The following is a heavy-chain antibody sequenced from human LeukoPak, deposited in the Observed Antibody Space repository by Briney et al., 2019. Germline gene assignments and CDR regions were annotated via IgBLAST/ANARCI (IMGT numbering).Heavy chain of an antibody. D-gene: IGHD2-15*01. CDR3: ATDSRILNYFDY. V-gene: IGHV1-24*01. J-gene: IGHJ4*02. Sequence: ASVKVSCKVSGYTLTELSMRWVRQAPGKGLEWMGGFDPEDGETIYAQKFQGRVTMTEDTSTDTAYMELSSLRSEDTAVYYCATDSRILNYFDYWGQGTLVTVSS. CDR1: GYTLTELS. CDR2: FDPEDGET.